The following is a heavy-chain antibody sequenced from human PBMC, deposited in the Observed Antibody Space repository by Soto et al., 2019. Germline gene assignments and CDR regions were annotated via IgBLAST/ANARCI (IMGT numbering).Heavy chain of an antibody. CDR2: ISGSGGST. CDR1: EFPFSSYT. J-gene: IGHJ4*02. D-gene: IGHD3-22*01. Sequence: GGSLRLSCAASEFPFSSYTVSWVRQAPGKGLEWVSAISGSGGSTYYADSVQGRFTISRDNSKNTLYLQMNSLRGEDTAVYYCAKEPPAYSSGYLDCWGQGALVTVSS. CDR3: AKEPPAYSSGYLDC. V-gene: IGHV3-23*01.